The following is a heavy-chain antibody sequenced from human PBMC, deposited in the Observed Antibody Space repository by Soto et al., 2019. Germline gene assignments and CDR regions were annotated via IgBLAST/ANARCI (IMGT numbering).Heavy chain of an antibody. D-gene: IGHD1-26*01. CDR2: IIPFFGSADKAA. V-gene: IGHV1-69*13. CDR3: AREREPSARIRGATWKGYGMDV. Sequence: SVKVSCKASGGSLSSYTMSWVRQAPGQGLEWMGGIIPFFGSADKAANYAENLQGRVTITADESTSTVHMELSGLRSEDTAVYYCAREREPSARIRGATWKGYGMDVWGQGTTVTVSS. J-gene: IGHJ6*02. CDR1: GGSLSSYT.